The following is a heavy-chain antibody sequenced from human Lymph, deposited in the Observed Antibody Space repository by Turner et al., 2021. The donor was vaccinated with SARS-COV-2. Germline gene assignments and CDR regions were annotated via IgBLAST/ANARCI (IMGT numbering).Heavy chain of an antibody. CDR1: GFTVSSNY. V-gene: IGHV3-53*01. CDR2: IYSGGST. CDR3: ARVLPYGDYFDY. Sequence: EVQLVESGGDLIQRGGSLRLSCAASGFTVSSNYMTWVRQAPGKGLECVSLIYSGGSTYYADSVKGRFTISRDNTKNTLYLQMNSLRADDTAVYYCARVLPYGDYFDYWGQGTLVTVSS. J-gene: IGHJ4*02. D-gene: IGHD4-17*01.